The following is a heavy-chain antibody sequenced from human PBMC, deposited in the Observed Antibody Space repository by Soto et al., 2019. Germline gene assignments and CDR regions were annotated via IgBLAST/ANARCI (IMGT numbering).Heavy chain of an antibody. J-gene: IGHJ6*02. CDR3: ARVGGQDRTVWFGETNPQGYYYGMDV. CDR2: IYYSGST. D-gene: IGHD3-10*01. CDR1: GGSISSSSYY. Sequence: PSETLSLTCTVSGGSISSSSYYWGWIRQPPGKGLEWIGSIYYSGSTYYNPSLKSRVTISVDTSKNQFSLKLSSVTAADTAVYYCARVGGQDRTVWFGETNPQGYYYGMDVWGQGTTVTVSS. V-gene: IGHV4-39*01.